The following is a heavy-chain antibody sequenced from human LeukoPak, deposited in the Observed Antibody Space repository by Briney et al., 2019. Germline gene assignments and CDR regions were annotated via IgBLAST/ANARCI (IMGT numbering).Heavy chain of an antibody. D-gene: IGHD3-10*01. J-gene: IGHJ6*02. CDR2: IYYSGST. Sequence: SETLSLTCTVSGGSISSYYWSWIRQPPGKGLEWIGYIYYSGSTNYNPSLKSRVTILVDTSKNQFSLKLSSVTAADTAVYYCARDIGSSGMDVWGQGTTVTVSS. CDR3: ARDIGSSGMDV. CDR1: GGSISSYY. V-gene: IGHV4-59*01.